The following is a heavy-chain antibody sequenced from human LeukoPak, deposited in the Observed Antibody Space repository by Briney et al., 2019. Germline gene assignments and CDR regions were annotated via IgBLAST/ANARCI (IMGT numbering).Heavy chain of an antibody. CDR2: IKKDGGEK. CDR1: GFTFSSDW. V-gene: IGHV3-7*01. CDR3: ARSEGRYQLLWGYCSGGSCYSYYFDY. Sequence: GGSLRLSCAASGFTFSSDWMSWVRQAPGEGLERVVNIKKDGGEKYNMHSVKVRFTISRDNAKNSLYLQMNSLRAEDTAVYYCARSEGRYQLLWGYCSGGSCYSYYFDYWGQGTLVTVSS. D-gene: IGHD2-15*01. J-gene: IGHJ4*02.